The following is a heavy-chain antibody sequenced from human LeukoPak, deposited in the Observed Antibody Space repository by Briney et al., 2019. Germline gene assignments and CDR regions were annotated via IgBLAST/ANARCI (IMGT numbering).Heavy chain of an antibody. CDR1: GGTFSSYA. D-gene: IGHD2-2*01. V-gene: IGHV1-69*01. J-gene: IGHJ4*02. Sequence: SVKVSCKASGGTFSSYAISWVRQAPGQGLEWMGGIIPIFGTANYAQKCQGRVTITADESTSTAYMELSSLRSEDTAVYYCARHGTVPAAITRDYYFDYWGQGTLVTVSS. CDR3: ARHGTVPAAITRDYYFDY. CDR2: IIPIFGTA.